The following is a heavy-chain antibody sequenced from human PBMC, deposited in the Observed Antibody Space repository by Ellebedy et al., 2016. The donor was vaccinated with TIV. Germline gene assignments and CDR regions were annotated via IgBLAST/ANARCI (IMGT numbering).Heavy chain of an antibody. V-gene: IGHV3-74*01. J-gene: IGHJ4*02. Sequence: PGGSLRLSCAASGFTFSSYWMHWVRQAPGKGLVWVSRINSDGSSTSYADSVKGRFTISRDNAKNTLYLQMNSLRPEDTAVYYCAREGAHASWFYDYWGQGTLVTFSS. CDR2: INSDGSST. CDR3: AREGAHASWFYDY. D-gene: IGHD3-16*01. CDR1: GFTFSSYW.